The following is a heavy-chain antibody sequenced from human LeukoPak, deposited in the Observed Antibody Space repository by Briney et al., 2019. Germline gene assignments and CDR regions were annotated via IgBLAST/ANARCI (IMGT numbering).Heavy chain of an antibody. CDR3: ARRRKDLNWFDP. Sequence: SETLSLTCTVSDDSISSSDFYWGWTRRPPGKGLEWIALINYSGRTFYDPSLESRVTISVDMSKNQFSLRLNSVTAADTAVYYCARRRKDLNWFDPWGQGTLVTVSS. J-gene: IGHJ5*02. CDR1: DDSISSSDFY. V-gene: IGHV4-39*01. CDR2: INYSGRT.